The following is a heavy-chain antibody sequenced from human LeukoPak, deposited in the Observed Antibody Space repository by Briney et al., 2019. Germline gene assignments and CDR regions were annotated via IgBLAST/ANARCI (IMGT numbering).Heavy chain of an antibody. J-gene: IGHJ6*03. D-gene: IGHD2-15*01. CDR2: ISRSGSTK. CDR3: ARVLRYCSGGNCYSGGLGYMDV. V-gene: IGHV3-11*01. CDR1: GFTSSDYN. Sequence: GGSLRLSCAASGFTSSDYNMRWLRQAPGKGLEWVSSISRSGSTKYYADSVKGRFTISRDNAKNSLFLQMNSLRAEDTAVYYCARVLRYCSGGNCYSGGLGYMDVWGKGTTVTISS.